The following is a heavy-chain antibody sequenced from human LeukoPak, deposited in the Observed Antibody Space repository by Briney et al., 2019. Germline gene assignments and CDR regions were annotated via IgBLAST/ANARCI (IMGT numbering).Heavy chain of an antibody. CDR1: GFTFSSSW. CDR3: ATWSNAWEFDY. CDR2: INEDGSDK. J-gene: IGHJ4*02. D-gene: IGHD1-26*01. Sequence: GGSLELSCAAPGFTFSSSWMTWVPQAPGKGLEGVAHINEDGSDKYYVDSVTGRFSISIHNTKNSLYLEMSSLTAEDTAVYYCATWSNAWEFDYWGQGTLVSVSS. V-gene: IGHV3-7*05.